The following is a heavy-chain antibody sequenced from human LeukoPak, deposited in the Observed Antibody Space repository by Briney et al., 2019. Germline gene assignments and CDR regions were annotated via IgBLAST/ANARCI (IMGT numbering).Heavy chain of an antibody. J-gene: IGHJ4*02. Sequence: SVKVSCKASGGTFSSYAISWVRQAPGQGLEWMGGIIPIFGTANYAQKFQGRVTITADESTSTDYMELSSLRSEDTAVYYCARDRRAYDILTGYSRRYFDYWGQGTLVTVSS. CDR2: IIPIFGTA. D-gene: IGHD3-9*01. CDR1: GGTFSSYA. CDR3: ARDRRAYDILTGYSRRYFDY. V-gene: IGHV1-69*13.